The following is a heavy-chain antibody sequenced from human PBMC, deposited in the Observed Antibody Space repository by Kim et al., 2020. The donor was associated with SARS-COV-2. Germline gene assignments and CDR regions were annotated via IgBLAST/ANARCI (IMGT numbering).Heavy chain of an antibody. J-gene: IGHJ6*02. V-gene: IGHV3-23*01. CDR3: AKGDSSGYYWGGALPMDV. CDR2: ISGSGGST. D-gene: IGHD3-22*01. Sequence: GGSLRLSCAASGFTFSSYAMSWVRQAPGKGLEWVSAISGSGGSTYYADSVKGRFTISRDNSKNTLYLQMNSLRAEDTAVYYCAKGDSSGYYWGGALPMDVWGQGTTVTVSS. CDR1: GFTFSSYA.